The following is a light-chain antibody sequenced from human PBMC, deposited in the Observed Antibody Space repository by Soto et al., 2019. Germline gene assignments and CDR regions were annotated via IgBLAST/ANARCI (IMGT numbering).Light chain of an antibody. CDR2: EVS. CDR3: NSYAGSNNWV. J-gene: IGLJ2*01. Sequence: QSALTQPPSASGSPGQSVTISCTGTSSDVGGYNYVSWYQQHPGKAPKLLIYEVSKRPSGVPDRFSGSKSGNTAYLTVSGXXAXXXADYYCNSYAGSNNWVFGGGTKLTV. V-gene: IGLV2-8*01. CDR1: SSDVGGYNY.